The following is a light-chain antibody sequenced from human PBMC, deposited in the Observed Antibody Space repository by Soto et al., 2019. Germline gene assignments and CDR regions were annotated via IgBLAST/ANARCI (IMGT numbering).Light chain of an antibody. J-gene: IGLJ1*01. CDR1: SSDVGGYNY. CDR3: SSYSSRSILV. V-gene: IGLV2-14*01. Sequence: SVLNQPASVSGSPGQSITISCTGTSSDVGGYNYVSWYQQHPGKAPKLMIYEVTNRPSGVSNRFSGSKSGNTASLTISGLQADYDADYSSSSYSSRSILVFVTVT. CDR2: EVT.